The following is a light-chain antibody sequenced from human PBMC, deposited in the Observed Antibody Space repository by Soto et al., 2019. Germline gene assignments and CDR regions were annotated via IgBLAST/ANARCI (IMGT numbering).Light chain of an antibody. J-gene: IGKJ4*01. CDR3: QQYNAFSLT. Sequence: DIQMTQSPSTLSASVGDRVTITCRASQSISTWLAWYQQKPGKAPKLLIYKASSLESGVPSRFSGSGSGTEFTLTITSLQPDDFATYYCQQYNAFSLTFGGGTKVEIK. CDR1: QSISTW. V-gene: IGKV1-5*03. CDR2: KAS.